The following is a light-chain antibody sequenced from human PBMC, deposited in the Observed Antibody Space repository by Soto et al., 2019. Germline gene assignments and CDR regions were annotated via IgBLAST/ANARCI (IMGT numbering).Light chain of an antibody. CDR1: QSVLHSNGYNY. CDR3: MQALQTPPYT. V-gene: IGKV2-28*01. J-gene: IGKJ2*01. Sequence: DIVMTQSPLSLPVTPGEPASISCRSSQSVLHSNGYNYLDWYLQKPGQSPQLLIYWGSNRASGVPDRFSGRGSGTDFTLQISRVEAEDVGVYYYMQALQTPPYTFGQGTKLEIK. CDR2: WGS.